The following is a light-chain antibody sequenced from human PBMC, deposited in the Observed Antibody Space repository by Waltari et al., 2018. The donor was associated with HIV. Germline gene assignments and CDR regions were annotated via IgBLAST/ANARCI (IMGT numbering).Light chain of an antibody. V-gene: IGKV3-15*01. CDR2: GAS. CDR3: QQRSNWPPA. Sequence: EIVMTQSPATLAVSPGERATLSCRASQTITSNLAWYQHKPGQAPRLLIFGASTRATGIPARFSGSGSGTDFTLTINSLEPEDFAVYYCQQRSNWPPAFGGGTKVEIK. CDR1: QTITSN. J-gene: IGKJ4*01.